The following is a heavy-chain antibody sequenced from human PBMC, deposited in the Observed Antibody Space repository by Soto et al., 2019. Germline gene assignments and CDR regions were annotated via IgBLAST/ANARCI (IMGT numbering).Heavy chain of an antibody. CDR2: IYYSGST. CDR1: GGSISSYY. J-gene: IGHJ4*02. D-gene: IGHD3-22*01. V-gene: IGHV4-59*01. Sequence: SETLSLTCTVSGGSISSYYWSWIRQPPGKGLEWIGYIYYSGSTNYNPSLKSRVTISVDTSKNQFSLKLSSVTAADTAVYYCASLREDSSEDYWGQGTLVTVSS. CDR3: ASLREDSSEDY.